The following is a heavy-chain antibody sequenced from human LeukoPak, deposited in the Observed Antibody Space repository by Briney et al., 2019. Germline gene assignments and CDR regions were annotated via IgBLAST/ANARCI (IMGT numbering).Heavy chain of an antibody. J-gene: IGHJ5*02. D-gene: IGHD4-11*01. CDR2: ISGDGGAT. CDR1: GFTFGSHA. Sequence: PGGSLRLSCAASGFTFGSHAMSWVRQTPTKGLEWVSAISGDGGATYYADSVKGRFTISRDNSKNTLSLQMNGLRADDTAVSYCAGEYSKYPSNWFDPWGQGTLVTVSS. V-gene: IGHV3-23*01. CDR3: AGEYSKYPSNWFDP.